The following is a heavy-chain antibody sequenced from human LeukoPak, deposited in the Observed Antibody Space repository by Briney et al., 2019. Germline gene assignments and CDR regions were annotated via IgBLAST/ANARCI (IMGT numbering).Heavy chain of an antibody. J-gene: IGHJ4*02. CDR2: IYYSGST. CDR1: GGSISSYY. D-gene: IGHD5-18*01. V-gene: IGHV4-59*01. CDR3: ARGASGYSYG. Sequence: SETLSLTCTVPGGSISSYYWSWIRQPPGKGLEWIGYIYYSGSTNYNPSLKSRVTISIDTSKNQFSLNLSSVTAADTAGYYCARGASGYSYGWGQGTLVTVSS.